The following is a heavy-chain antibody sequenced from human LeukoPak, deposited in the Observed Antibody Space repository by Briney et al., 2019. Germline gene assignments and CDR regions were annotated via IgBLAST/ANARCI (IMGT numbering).Heavy chain of an antibody. CDR3: ARGTGYCSGGSCYWIFGAFDI. CDR1: GYTLTELS. V-gene: IGHV1-24*01. D-gene: IGHD2-15*01. CDR2: FDPEDGET. J-gene: IGHJ3*02. Sequence: GASVKVSCKVSGYTLTELSMHWVRQAPGKGLEWMGGFDPEDGETIYAQKFQGRVTMTEDTSTDTAYMELSSLRSDDTAVYYCARGTGYCSGGSCYWIFGAFDIWGQGTMVTVSS.